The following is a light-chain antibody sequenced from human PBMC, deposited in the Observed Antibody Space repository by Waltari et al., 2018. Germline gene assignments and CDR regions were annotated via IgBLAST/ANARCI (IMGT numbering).Light chain of an antibody. CDR3: CSYGGSYYV. J-gene: IGLJ1*01. CDR1: SSDVGSYDY. Sequence: QSALTQPRSVSGSPGPSVTIPCTGTSSDVGSYDYVPWYQQHPGKAPKVMIYDVNKRPSGVPDRFSVSKSGSTASLTSSGLQAEDEAEYYCCSYGGSYYVLGTGTEVTVL. CDR2: DVN. V-gene: IGLV2-11*01.